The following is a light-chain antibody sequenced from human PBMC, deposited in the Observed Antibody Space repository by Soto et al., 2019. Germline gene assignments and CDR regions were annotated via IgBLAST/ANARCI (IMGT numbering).Light chain of an antibody. CDR1: QYIGDF. J-gene: IGKJ5*01. V-gene: IGKV1-12*01. Sequence: DIQMTQSPSSLSASVGDRFTMTCRASQYIGDFLNWYQQTPGKAPKLLIFGASNLHIGVPSRFSGSGSGTDFTLTISSLQPEDFATYYCQQANSFPITFGQGTRLEIK. CDR3: QQANSFPIT. CDR2: GAS.